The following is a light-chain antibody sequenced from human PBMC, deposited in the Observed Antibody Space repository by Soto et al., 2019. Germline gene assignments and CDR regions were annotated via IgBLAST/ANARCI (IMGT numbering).Light chain of an antibody. CDR1: SSDVGAYNY. CDR2: EVS. CDR3: SSYTSGSTGV. Sequence: QSALTQPASVSGSPGQSITISCTGTSSDVGAYNYVSWYQQHPGKAPKLMIYEVSNRPSGVSNRFSGSKSGNTASLTISGLQAEDEADYYCSSYTSGSTGVFGGGTQLTVL. V-gene: IGLV2-14*01. J-gene: IGLJ3*02.